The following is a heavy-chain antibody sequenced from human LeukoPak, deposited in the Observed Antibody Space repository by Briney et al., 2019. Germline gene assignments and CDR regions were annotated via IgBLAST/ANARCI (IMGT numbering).Heavy chain of an antibody. J-gene: IGHJ4*02. Sequence: GGSLRLSCAASGFTFSTYSMSWVRQAPGKGLEWVSSISSSSIYIYYADSVKGRFTISRDNAKNSLYLQMNSLRAEDMALYYCAAAYDFWSGLHYWGQGTLVTVSS. D-gene: IGHD3-3*01. CDR1: GFTFSTYS. CDR3: AAAYDFWSGLHY. CDR2: ISSSSIYI. V-gene: IGHV3-21*04.